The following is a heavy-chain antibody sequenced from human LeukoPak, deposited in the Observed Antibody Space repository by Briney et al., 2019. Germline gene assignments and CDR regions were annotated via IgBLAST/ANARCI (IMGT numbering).Heavy chain of an antibody. J-gene: IGHJ4*02. CDR2: INPSGGST. D-gene: IGHD3-22*01. CDR3: ARSHRVDEYDSSGYYPGFDY. Sequence: GASVKVSCKASGYTFTSYYMHWVRQAPGQGLEWMGIINPSGGSTSYAQKFQGRVTMTRDMSTSTVYMELSSLRSEDTAVYYCARSHRVDEYDSSGYYPGFDYWGQGTLVTVSS. V-gene: IGHV1-46*01. CDR1: GYTFTSYY.